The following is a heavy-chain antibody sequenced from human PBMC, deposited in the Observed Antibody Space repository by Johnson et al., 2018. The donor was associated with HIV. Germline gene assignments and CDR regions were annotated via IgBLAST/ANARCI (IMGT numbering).Heavy chain of an antibody. Sequence: EVQLVESGGGLVKPGGSLRLSCAASGFTFSNYDFHWVRQATGKGLEWVSAINTAGDTFYPGSVKGRFTISRDNAKNSFYLQMNSLRAEDTAVYYCAGLPDAFDIWGQGTMVTVSS. D-gene: IGHD5-12*01. CDR1: GFTFSNYD. J-gene: IGHJ3*02. V-gene: IGHV3-13*01. CDR3: AGLPDAFDI. CDR2: INTAGDT.